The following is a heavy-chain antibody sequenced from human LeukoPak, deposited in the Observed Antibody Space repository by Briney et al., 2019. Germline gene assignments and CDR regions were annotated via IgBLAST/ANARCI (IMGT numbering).Heavy chain of an antibody. CDR2: IYYSGST. D-gene: IGHD2-15*01. CDR3: ASTSRYCSGGSCYIGPFGY. J-gene: IGHJ4*02. Sequence: KTSETLSLTCTVSGGSIVGSYWNWIRQPPGKGLGWIGYIYYSGSTNYNPSLKSRVTISVDTSKNQFSLKLSSVTAADTAVYYCASTSRYCSGGSCYIGPFGYWGQGTLVTVSS. CDR1: GGSIVGSY. V-gene: IGHV4-59*08.